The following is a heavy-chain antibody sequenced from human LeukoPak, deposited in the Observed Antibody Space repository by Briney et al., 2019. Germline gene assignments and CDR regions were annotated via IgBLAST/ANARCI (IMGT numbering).Heavy chain of an antibody. Sequence: ASVKVSCKASGGTFSSFGISWVRQAPGQGLEWMGGIIPIFGTAHYAQKFQGRVTVTADKSTNTAYMELSRLRSEDTAVYYCARVYADPDYYFDYWGQGTLVTVS. D-gene: IGHD2-8*01. CDR2: IIPIFGTA. CDR1: GGTFSSFG. V-gene: IGHV1-69*06. J-gene: IGHJ4*02. CDR3: ARVYADPDYYFDY.